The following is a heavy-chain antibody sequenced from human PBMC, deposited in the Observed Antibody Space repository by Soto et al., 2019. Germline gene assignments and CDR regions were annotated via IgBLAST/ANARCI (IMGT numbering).Heavy chain of an antibody. CDR2: ISYDGGNE. V-gene: IGHV3-30*18. Sequence: GGSLRLSCAVSGFNFSAFAMYWVRQAPGKGLEWVALISYDGGNEDYAECVRGRFTISRDNSKNTLYLDMNSPSAEDSAVYFCAKGVVREPAYFDYWGQGSLVTVSS. CDR3: AKGVVREPAYFDY. D-gene: IGHD2-21*01. J-gene: IGHJ4*02. CDR1: GFNFSAFA.